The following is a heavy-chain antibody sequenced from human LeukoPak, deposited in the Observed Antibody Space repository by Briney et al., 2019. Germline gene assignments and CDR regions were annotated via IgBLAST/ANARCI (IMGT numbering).Heavy chain of an antibody. CDR2: IYTSGST. J-gene: IGHJ6*01. CDR1: GGSISSYY. CDR3: ATTEKNRYYINL. D-gene: IGHD2-21*01. Sequence: SETLSLTCTVSGGSISSYYWSWIRQPAGKGLEWIGRIYTSGSTDYNPSLKCRVTMSVDTSKNQFSLKLSSVTAADTAVYFCATTEKNRYYINLWGPGTTVIVSS. V-gene: IGHV4-4*07.